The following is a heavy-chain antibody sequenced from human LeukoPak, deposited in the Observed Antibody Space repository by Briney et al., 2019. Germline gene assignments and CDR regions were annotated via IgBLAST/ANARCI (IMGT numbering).Heavy chain of an antibody. J-gene: IGHJ4*02. D-gene: IGHD3-22*01. V-gene: IGHV3-30*18. CDR1: GFTFSSYG. CDR3: AKGGYYDSSGYIDY. CDR2: ISYDGSNK. Sequence: PGGSLRLSCAASGFTFSSYGMHWVRQAPGKGLEWVAVISYDGSNKYYADSVKGRFTISRDNSKNTLYLQMNSLRAEDTAVYYCAKGGYYDSSGYIDYWGQGTLVTVSS.